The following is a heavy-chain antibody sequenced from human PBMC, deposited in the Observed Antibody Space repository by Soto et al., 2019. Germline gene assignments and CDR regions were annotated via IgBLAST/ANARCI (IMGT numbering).Heavy chain of an antibody. D-gene: IGHD5-12*01. Sequence: QVQLQESGPGLVKPSQTLSLTCIVSGVSISSGGDYWSWIRQHPGKGLEWIGYIHNSGSTYHNPSLMSRTTISVDTSKNQFSLKLSSVTAADTAVYFCARERCSGTSCYFADWGQGTLVTVSS. CDR1: GVSISSGGDY. CDR2: IHNSGST. V-gene: IGHV4-31*03. J-gene: IGHJ4*02. CDR3: ARERCSGTSCYFAD.